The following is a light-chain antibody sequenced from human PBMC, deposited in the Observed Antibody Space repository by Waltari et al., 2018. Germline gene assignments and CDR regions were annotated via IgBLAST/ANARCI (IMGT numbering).Light chain of an antibody. CDR2: RNN. CDR1: RSNIGGNF. Sequence: QSVVTQPPSASGTPGQRVTISCSGTRSNIGGNFVYWYQQLPGTAPKLLIQRNNRRPSGVPDRFSGSKSGTSASLTISGLRSEDGADYYCAAWDDSLSGGVFGGGTKVTVL. V-gene: IGLV1-47*01. CDR3: AAWDDSLSGGV. J-gene: IGLJ3*02.